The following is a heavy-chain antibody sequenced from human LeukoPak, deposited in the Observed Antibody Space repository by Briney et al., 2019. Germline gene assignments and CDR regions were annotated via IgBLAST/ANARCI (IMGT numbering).Heavy chain of an antibody. V-gene: IGHV3-33*01. Sequence: GGFLRLSCAASGFTFSSYGMHWVRQAPGKGLEWVAVIWYDGSNKYYADSVKGRFTISRDNSKNTLYLQMNSLRAEDTAVYYCARDVGDSSGYLSYWGQGTLVTVSS. D-gene: IGHD3-22*01. CDR2: IWYDGSNK. J-gene: IGHJ4*02. CDR1: GFTFSSYG. CDR3: ARDVGDSSGYLSY.